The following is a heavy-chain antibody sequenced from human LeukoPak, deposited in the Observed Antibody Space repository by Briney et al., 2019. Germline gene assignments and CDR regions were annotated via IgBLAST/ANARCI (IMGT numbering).Heavy chain of an antibody. CDR3: ARDSYQPGLINY. CDR1: GFSFSIYA. V-gene: IGHV3-21*05. J-gene: IGHJ4*02. Sequence: PGGSLRLSRAASGFSFSIYAMNWVRQAPGKGLEWISYINSDSSDIHYADSVRGRFTMSRDNAKNSLFLQLSSLRAEDTAVYYCARDSYQPGLINYWGQGTLVTVSS. D-gene: IGHD2-2*01. CDR2: INSDSSDI.